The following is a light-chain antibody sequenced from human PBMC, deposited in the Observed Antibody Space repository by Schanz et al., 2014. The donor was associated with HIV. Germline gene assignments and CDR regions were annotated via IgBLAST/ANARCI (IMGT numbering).Light chain of an antibody. V-gene: IGLV2-8*01. CDR1: SSDVGGYNY. CDR2: EVS. CDR3: ASYAGSNNLV. Sequence: QSALTQPPSASGSPGQSVTISCTGTSSDVGGYNYVSWCQQHPGKAPKLMIYEVSKRPSGVPDRFPGSKSGNTASLTVSGLQAEDEAYYYCASYAGSNNLVFGGGTKLTVL. J-gene: IGLJ2*01.